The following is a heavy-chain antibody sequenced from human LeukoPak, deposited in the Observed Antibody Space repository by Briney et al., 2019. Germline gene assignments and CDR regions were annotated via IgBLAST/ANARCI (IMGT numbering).Heavy chain of an antibody. V-gene: IGHV3-64*01. CDR3: ARSHYPNWYFDL. Sequence: GGSLRLSCAASGFTFSSYAMHWVRQAPGKGLEYVSAISSNGGSTYYANSVKGRFTISRDNSKNTLYLQMGSLRAEDMAVYYCARSHYPNWYFDLWGRGTLVTVSS. CDR2: ISSNGGST. J-gene: IGHJ2*01. D-gene: IGHD3-10*01. CDR1: GFTFSSYA.